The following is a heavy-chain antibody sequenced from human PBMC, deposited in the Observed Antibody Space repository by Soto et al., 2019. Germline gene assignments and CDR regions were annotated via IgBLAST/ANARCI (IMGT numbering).Heavy chain of an antibody. J-gene: IGHJ4*02. V-gene: IGHV4-34*01. Sequence: VQLQQWGAGLLKPSETLSLTCAVYGGSFSGYHWSWFRQPPGKGLEWIGEINPSGSINYNPSLKSRVTISVDTSKNQFSLNLSSVTAADTAVYYCPTFVGATTVTRGSPRDYWGQGTLVTVSS. CDR1: GGSFSGYH. CDR3: PTFVGATTVTRGSPRDY. D-gene: IGHD4-4*01. CDR2: INPSGSI.